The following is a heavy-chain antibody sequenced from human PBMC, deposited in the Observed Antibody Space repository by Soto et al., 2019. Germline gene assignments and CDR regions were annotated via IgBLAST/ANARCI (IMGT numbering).Heavy chain of an antibody. D-gene: IGHD3-10*01. Sequence: GGSLRLSCAASGFTFSSYSMNWVRQAPGKGLEWVSYISSSSSTIYYADSVKGRFTISRDNAKNSLYLQMNSLRAEDTAVYYCARVVTMVRGVIIAPLFDYWGQGTLVTVSS. CDR2: ISSSSSTI. CDR3: ARVVTMVRGVIIAPLFDY. V-gene: IGHV3-48*01. CDR1: GFTFSSYS. J-gene: IGHJ4*02.